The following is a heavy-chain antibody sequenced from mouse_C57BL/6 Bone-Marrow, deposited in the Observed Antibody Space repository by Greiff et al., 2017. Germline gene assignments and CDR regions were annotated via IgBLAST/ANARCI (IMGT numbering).Heavy chain of an antibody. Sequence: LVESEPELVKPGASVKISCKASGYSFTDYNMNWVKQSNGKSLEWIGVINPNYGSPRYNQKFKGKATLTVNQSSSTAYMQLNSLTSEDSAVYYCASIYYGNYLYAMDYWGQGTSVTVSS. CDR3: ASIYYGNYLYAMDY. CDR1: GYSFTDYN. CDR2: INPNYGSP. J-gene: IGHJ4*01. D-gene: IGHD2-1*01. V-gene: IGHV1-39*01.